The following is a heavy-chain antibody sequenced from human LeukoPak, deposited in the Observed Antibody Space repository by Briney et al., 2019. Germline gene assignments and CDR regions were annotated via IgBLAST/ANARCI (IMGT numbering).Heavy chain of an antibody. D-gene: IGHD3-3*01. Sequence: GGSLRLSCAASGFTFSSYSMNWVRQAPGKGLEWVSYISSSSSTIYYADSVKGRFTISRDNAKNSLYLQMNSLRAEDTAVYYCAREGGYDFWSGYFKTIDFDYRGQGTLVTVSS. CDR1: GFTFSSYS. V-gene: IGHV3-48*01. J-gene: IGHJ4*02. CDR3: AREGGYDFWSGYFKTIDFDY. CDR2: ISSSSSTI.